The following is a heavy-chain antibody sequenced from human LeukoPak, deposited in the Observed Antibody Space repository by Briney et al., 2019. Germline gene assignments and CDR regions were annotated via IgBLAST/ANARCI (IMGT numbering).Heavy chain of an antibody. Sequence: GGSLRLSCAASGFTFSSFSMNWVRQAPGKGLEWVSYISSSGSLIYYADSLKGRFTISRDNSKNTLYLQMNSLRADDTAVYYCARDPPTRQYTNSFSLDYWGQGTLVTVSS. V-gene: IGHV3-48*01. J-gene: IGHJ4*02. CDR1: GFTFSSFS. D-gene: IGHD6-13*01. CDR2: ISSSGSLI. CDR3: ARDPPTRQYTNSFSLDY.